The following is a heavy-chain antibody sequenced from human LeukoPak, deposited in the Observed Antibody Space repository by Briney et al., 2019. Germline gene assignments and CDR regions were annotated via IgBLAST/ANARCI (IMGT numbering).Heavy chain of an antibody. D-gene: IGHD2-2*01. CDR3: AVHRYCSSTSCYWFDP. J-gene: IGHJ5*02. CDR1: GYTFTCYG. V-gene: IGHV1-18*01. CDR2: ISAYNGNT. Sequence: ASVKVSCKASGYTFTCYGISWVRQAPGQGLEWMGWISAYNGNTNYAQKLQGRVTMTTDTSTSTAYMELRSLRSDDTAVYYCAVHRYCSSTSCYWFDPWGQGTLVTVSS.